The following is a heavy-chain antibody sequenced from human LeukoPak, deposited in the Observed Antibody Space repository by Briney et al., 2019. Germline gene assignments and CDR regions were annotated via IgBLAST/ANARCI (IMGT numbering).Heavy chain of an antibody. CDR3: ARDVHCRGGSCYYYGMDV. D-gene: IGHD2-15*01. J-gene: IGHJ6*04. V-gene: IGHV1-46*01. CDR1: GYTFTSYY. Sequence: ASVKVSCKASGYTFTSYYMHWVRQAPGQGLEWMGIINPSGGSTSYAQKFQGRVTMTRDTSTSTVYMELSSLRSEDTAVYYCARDVHCRGGSCYYYGMDVWGKGTTVTVSS. CDR2: INPSGGST.